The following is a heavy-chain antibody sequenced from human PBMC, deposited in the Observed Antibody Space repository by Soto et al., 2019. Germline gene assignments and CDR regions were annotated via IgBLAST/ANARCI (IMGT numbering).Heavy chain of an antibody. CDR1: GYTFSSYG. Sequence: ASVKVSCKASGYTFSSYGISWVRQAPGQGLEWMGWIGSYNGNTNYAQKVQGRVTVTTDTSMSTVYMELRSLRSDDTAVYYCASDRVRYSTSGDYYFYGMDVWGQGTTVTVSS. V-gene: IGHV1-18*01. CDR3: ASDRVRYSTSGDYYFYGMDV. J-gene: IGHJ6*02. D-gene: IGHD6-13*01. CDR2: IGSYNGNT.